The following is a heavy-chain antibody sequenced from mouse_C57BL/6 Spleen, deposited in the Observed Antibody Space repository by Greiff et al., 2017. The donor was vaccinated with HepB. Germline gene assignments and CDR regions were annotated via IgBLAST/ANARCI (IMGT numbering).Heavy chain of an antibody. CDR1: GYTFTDYY. J-gene: IGHJ3*01. D-gene: IGHD2-3*01. Sequence: EVQLQQSGPVLVKPGASVKMSCKASGYTFTDYYMNWVKQSHGKSLEWIGVINPYNGGTSYNQKFKGKATLPVDKSSSTAYMELNSLTSEDSAVYYCARGGSLYDGYYAWFAYWGQGTLVTVSA. CDR2: INPYNGGT. CDR3: ARGGSLYDGYYAWFAY. V-gene: IGHV1-19*01.